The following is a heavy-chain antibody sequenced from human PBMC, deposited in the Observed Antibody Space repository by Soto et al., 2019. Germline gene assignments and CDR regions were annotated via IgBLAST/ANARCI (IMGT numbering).Heavy chain of an antibody. Sequence: SETLSLTCTVSGGSVSSGSYYWSWIRQPPGKGLEWIGYIYYSGSTNYNPSLKSRVTISIDTSKNQFSLKLSSVTAADTAVYYCARVLGRSSGWFSYWGQGTLVTGSS. D-gene: IGHD6-19*01. V-gene: IGHV4-61*01. CDR2: IYYSGST. CDR1: GGSVSSGSYY. CDR3: ARVLGRSSGWFSY. J-gene: IGHJ4*02.